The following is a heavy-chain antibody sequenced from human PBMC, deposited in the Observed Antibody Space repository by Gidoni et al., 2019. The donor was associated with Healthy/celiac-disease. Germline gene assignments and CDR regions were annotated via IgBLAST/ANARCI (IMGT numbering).Heavy chain of an antibody. CDR3: AEGSYYDSSGYYYGGYFDY. CDR2: ISGSGGST. CDR1: GFTFSSYA. J-gene: IGHJ4*02. V-gene: IGHV3-23*04. D-gene: IGHD3-22*01. Sequence: EVQLVESGGGLVQPGGSLRLSCAASGFTFSSYAFSWVRQAPGKGLEWVSAISGSGGSTYYADSVKGRFTISRDNSKNTLYLQMNSLRAEDTAVYYCAEGSYYDSSGYYYGGYFDYWGQGTLVTVSS.